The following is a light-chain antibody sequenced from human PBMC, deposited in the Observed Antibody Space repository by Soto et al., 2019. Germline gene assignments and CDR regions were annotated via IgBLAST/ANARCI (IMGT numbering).Light chain of an antibody. CDR1: QSLSSSY. Sequence: ESGLTQSPGSLSLSPGEGSTLSCSASQSLSSSYVAWYQQKVGQPPRLLIYGASNRATGIPDRFSGSWSGTEFTLTISRLEPEDFAVYYCQQYGISPSYTFAQGTKVDIK. CDR3: QQYGISPSYT. CDR2: GAS. J-gene: IGKJ2*01. V-gene: IGKV3-20*01.